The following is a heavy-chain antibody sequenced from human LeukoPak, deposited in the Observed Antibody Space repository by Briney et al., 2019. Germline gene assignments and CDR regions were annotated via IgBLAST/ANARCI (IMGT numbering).Heavy chain of an antibody. CDR1: GFTFSSRDW. V-gene: IGHV3-7*03. CDR3: ARESGIILGYSGSYRTPGAFDI. J-gene: IGHJ3*02. D-gene: IGHD1-26*01. Sequence: GGSLRLSCVASGFTFSSRDWMTWVRQAPGKGLEWVANIKQDGSEKYYVDSVKGRFTISRDNAKNSLYLQMNSLRAEDTALYYCARESGIILGYSGSYRTPGAFDIWGQGTMVTVSS. CDR2: IKQDGSEK.